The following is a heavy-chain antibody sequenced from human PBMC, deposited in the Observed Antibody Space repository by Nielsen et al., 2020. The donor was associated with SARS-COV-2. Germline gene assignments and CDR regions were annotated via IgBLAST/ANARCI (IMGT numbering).Heavy chain of an antibody. CDR2: IIPIFGTA. Sequence: SVKVSCKASGGTFSSYAISWVRQAPGQGLEWMGGIIPIFGTANYAQKFQGRVTITADESTSTAYMELSSLRSEDTAVYYCARDDSEGYSSGRPDYWGQGTLVTVSS. V-gene: IGHV1-69*13. CDR3: ARDDSEGYSSGRPDY. CDR1: GGTFSSYA. D-gene: IGHD6-19*01. J-gene: IGHJ4*02.